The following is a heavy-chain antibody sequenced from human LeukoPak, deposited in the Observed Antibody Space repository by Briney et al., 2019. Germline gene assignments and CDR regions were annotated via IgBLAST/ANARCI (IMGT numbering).Heavy chain of an antibody. J-gene: IGHJ4*02. V-gene: IGHV3-74*03. CDR2: IFRDDSSI. CDR3: VRSYDY. Sequence: GGSLRLSCAASGFTFSNNWMHWVRQAPGKGLVWVSRIFRDDSSISYADSVRGRFTISRDNAKNTLYLQMNSLRADDTAVYYCVRSYDYWGQGTMVIASS. CDR1: GFTFSNNW.